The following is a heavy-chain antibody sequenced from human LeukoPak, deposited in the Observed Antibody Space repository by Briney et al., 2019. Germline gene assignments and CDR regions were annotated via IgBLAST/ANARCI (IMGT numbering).Heavy chain of an antibody. J-gene: IGHJ3*02. D-gene: IGHD2-15*01. Sequence: SVKVSCKASGGTFSSYAISWVRQAPGQGLEWMGRIIPIFGTANYAQKFQGRVTITTDESTSTAYMELSSLRSEDTAVYYCASYVVVVAAKGAFDIXXQGXMVTVS. CDR1: GGTFSSYA. CDR3: ASYVVVVAAKGAFDI. V-gene: IGHV1-69*05. CDR2: IIPIFGTA.